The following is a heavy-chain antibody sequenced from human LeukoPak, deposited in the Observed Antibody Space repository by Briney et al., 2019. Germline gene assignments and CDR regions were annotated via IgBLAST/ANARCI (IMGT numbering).Heavy chain of an antibody. Sequence: PGGSLRLSCAASGFTFSSYTMSWVRQAPGKGLKWVSVITGSGDSTYYADSVKGRFTISRDNSKKTLYLQMNSLRADDSAVYYCANRKTFGFDSWGQGILVTVSS. D-gene: IGHD3-3*01. CDR1: GFTFSSYT. J-gene: IGHJ4*02. CDR2: ITGSGDST. V-gene: IGHV3-23*01. CDR3: ANRKTFGFDS.